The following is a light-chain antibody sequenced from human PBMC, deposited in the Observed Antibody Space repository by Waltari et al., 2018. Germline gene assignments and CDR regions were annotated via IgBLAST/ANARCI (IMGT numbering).Light chain of an antibody. CDR1: QSVRRA. CDR2: GAS. CDR3: QHYLRLPVT. V-gene: IGKV3-20*01. J-gene: IGKJ1*01. Sequence: EIVLTQSPGTLSLSLGERATVSCRTSQSVRRALAWYQQKPGQAPRLLIYGASTRATGIPDRFSGSGSWTDFSLTISRLEPDDFAVYYCQHYLRLPVTFGQGTTVEI.